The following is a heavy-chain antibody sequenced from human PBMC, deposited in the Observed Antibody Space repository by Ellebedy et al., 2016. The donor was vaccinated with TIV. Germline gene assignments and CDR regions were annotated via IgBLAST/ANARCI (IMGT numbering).Heavy chain of an antibody. CDR2: IYPGDSDT. D-gene: IGHD3-9*01. J-gene: IGHJ4*02. CDR3: AITDMTGSRRVIDY. Sequence: GESLKISCKSSGDSLSSYWIGWVRQMPGKGLEWMGIIYPGDSDTRYRPSVQGLVTISADKSISTAYLQWSSLKASDTAMYYCAITDMTGSRRVIDYWGQGTLVAVSS. V-gene: IGHV5-51*01. CDR1: GDSLSSYW.